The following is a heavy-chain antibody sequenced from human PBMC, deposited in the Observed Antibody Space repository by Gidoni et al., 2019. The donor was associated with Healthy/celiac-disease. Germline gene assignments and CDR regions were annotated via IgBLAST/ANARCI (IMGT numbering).Heavy chain of an antibody. J-gene: IGHJ4*02. CDR3: ARDAECSSTSCPMSLGY. D-gene: IGHD2-2*01. CDR2: ISYDGSNK. Sequence: QVQLVESGGGVVQPGRSLRLSCAASGFTFSSYAMHWVRQAPGTGLEWVAVISYDGSNKYYADSVKGRFTISRDNSKNTLYLQMNSLRAEDTAVYYCARDAECSSTSCPMSLGYWGQGTLVTVSS. CDR1: GFTFSSYA. V-gene: IGHV3-30*04.